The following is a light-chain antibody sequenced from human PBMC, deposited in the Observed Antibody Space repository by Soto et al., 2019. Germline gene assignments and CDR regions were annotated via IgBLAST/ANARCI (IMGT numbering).Light chain of an antibody. CDR3: AAWDDSLNAAV. V-gene: IGLV1-36*01. Sequence: QAVVTQPPSVSAAPGQRVTISCSGSTSNTGNNAVSWYQQVPGKAPKLLMYYDDILPSGVSDRFSGFKSGTSASLAIRGLQPEDEADYYCAAWDDSLNAAVFGGGTQLTVL. J-gene: IGLJ7*01. CDR2: YDD. CDR1: TSNTGNNA.